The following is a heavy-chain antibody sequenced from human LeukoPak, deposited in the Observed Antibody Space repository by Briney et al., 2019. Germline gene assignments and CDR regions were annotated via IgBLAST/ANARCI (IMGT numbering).Heavy chain of an antibody. J-gene: IGHJ4*02. CDR1: GFTFSSYW. Sequence: GGSLRLSCAASGFTFSSYWMHWVRQAPGKGLEWVAFIRYDGSNKYYADSVKGRFTISRDNSKNTLYLQMNSLRAEDTAVYYCAKDGPYGDYSFDYWGQGTLVTVSS. CDR3: AKDGPYGDYSFDY. D-gene: IGHD4-17*01. V-gene: IGHV3-30*02. CDR2: IRYDGSNK.